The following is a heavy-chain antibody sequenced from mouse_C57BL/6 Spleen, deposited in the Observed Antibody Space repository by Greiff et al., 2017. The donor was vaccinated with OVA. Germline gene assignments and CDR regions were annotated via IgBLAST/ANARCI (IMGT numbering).Heavy chain of an antibody. CDR1: GYAFSSYW. Sequence: VQLQQSGAELVKPGASVKISCKASGYAFSSYWMNWVKQRPGKGLEWIGQIYPGDGDTNYNGKFKGKATLTADTSSSTAYMQLSSLTSEDFAVYFCARTGPSGFAYWGQGTLVTVSA. V-gene: IGHV1-80*01. D-gene: IGHD4-1*01. CDR3: ARTGPSGFAY. J-gene: IGHJ3*01. CDR2: IYPGDGDT.